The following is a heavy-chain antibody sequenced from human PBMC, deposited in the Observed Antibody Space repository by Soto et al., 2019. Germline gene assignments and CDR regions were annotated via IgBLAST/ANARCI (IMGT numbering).Heavy chain of an antibody. J-gene: IGHJ3*02. CDR1: GGSISSGGYS. CDR2: IYHSGST. CDR3: ASQSARSEDAFDI. Sequence: QLQLQESGSGLVKPSQTLSLTCAVSGGSISSGGYSWSWIRQPPGKGLEWIGYIYHSGSTYYNPSLKSRVTISVDRSKNQFSLKLSSVTAAVTAVYYCASQSARSEDAFDIWGQGTMVTVSS. V-gene: IGHV4-30-2*01.